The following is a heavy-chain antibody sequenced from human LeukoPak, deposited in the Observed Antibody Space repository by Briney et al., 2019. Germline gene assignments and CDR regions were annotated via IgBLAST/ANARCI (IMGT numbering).Heavy chain of an antibody. V-gene: IGHV3-23*01. D-gene: IGHD1-14*01. J-gene: IGHJ4*02. Sequence: GGSLRLSCTASGFTFSTYTMYWVRHPPGKRLEWVSIIGNNGGGIHYADSVKGRFTISRDNFKNALYLQMNSLRAEDTAVYYCTRGHHGLEYWGQGTLVTVSS. CDR2: IGNNGGGI. CDR3: TRGHHGLEY. CDR1: GFTFSTYT.